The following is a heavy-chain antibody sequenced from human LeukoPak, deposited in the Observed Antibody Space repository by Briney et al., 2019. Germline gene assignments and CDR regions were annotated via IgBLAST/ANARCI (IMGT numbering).Heavy chain of an antibody. Sequence: PGGSLRLSCAASGFTFSSYSMNWVRQAPGKGLEWVSSISSSSSYIYYADSEKGRFTISRDNAKNSLYLQMNSLRAEDTAVYYCARVAREQWLVAFQHWGQGTLVTVSS. CDR3: ARVAREQWLVAFQH. CDR2: ISSSSSYI. CDR1: GFTFSSYS. J-gene: IGHJ1*01. D-gene: IGHD6-19*01. V-gene: IGHV3-21*01.